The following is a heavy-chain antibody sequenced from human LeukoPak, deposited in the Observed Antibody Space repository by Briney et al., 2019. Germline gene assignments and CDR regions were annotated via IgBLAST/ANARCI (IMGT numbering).Heavy chain of an antibody. D-gene: IGHD7-27*01. CDR1: GYTFTSYG. Sequence: APVKVSCKASGYTFTSYGISWVRQAPGQRLEWMGWINPNRGGTNYAQKFQGRVSMTWDTSISTASMELRRLRSDDTAVYYCSRGPHWDPHFDFWGQGTLVTVSS. CDR2: INPNRGGT. CDR3: SRGPHWDPHFDF. V-gene: IGHV1-2*02. J-gene: IGHJ4*02.